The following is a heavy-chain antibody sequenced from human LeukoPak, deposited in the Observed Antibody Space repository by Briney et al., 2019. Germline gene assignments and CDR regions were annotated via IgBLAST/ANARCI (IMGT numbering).Heavy chain of an antibody. D-gene: IGHD2-2*02. V-gene: IGHV1-2*02. CDR1: GYTFTGYY. Sequence: GASVKVSCKASGYTFTGYYMHWVRQAPGQGLEWMGWINPNSGGTNYAQKFQGRVTMTRDTSISTAYMELSRLRSDDTAVYYCASLCSSTSCYTVFDYWGQGTLVTVSS. J-gene: IGHJ4*02. CDR3: ASLCSSTSCYTVFDY. CDR2: INPNSGGT.